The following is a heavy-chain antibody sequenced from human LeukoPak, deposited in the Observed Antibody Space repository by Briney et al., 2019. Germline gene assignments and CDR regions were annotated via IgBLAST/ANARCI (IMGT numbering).Heavy chain of an antibody. V-gene: IGHV4-30-2*05. J-gene: IGHJ4*02. D-gene: IGHD5-18*01. CDR2: IYHSGST. CDR1: GGSISSGGYS. CDR3: ARAPDTAMVPSWIDY. Sequence: PSQTLSLTCAVSGGSISSGGYSWSWIRQPPGKGLEWIGYIYHSGSTYYNPSLKSRVTISVDTSKNQFSLKLSSVTAADTAVYYCARAPDTAMVPSWIDYWGQGTLVTVSS.